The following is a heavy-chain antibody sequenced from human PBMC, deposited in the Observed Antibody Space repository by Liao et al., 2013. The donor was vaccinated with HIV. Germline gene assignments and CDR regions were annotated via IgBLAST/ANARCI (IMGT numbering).Heavy chain of an antibody. CDR3: ARANDFWSGYYDC. V-gene: IGHV4-34*11. D-gene: IGHD3-3*01. J-gene: IGHJ4*02. CDR2: IHFNGST. Sequence: QVQLQQWGAGLVKPSETLSLTCGVYGGSFSGYFWNWIRQPPGKGLECIGYIHFNGSTNYNPSLKSRVIISVDTSKSQFSLKLSSVTAADTAVYYCARANDFWSGYYDCWGQGTLVTVSS. CDR1: GGSFSGYF.